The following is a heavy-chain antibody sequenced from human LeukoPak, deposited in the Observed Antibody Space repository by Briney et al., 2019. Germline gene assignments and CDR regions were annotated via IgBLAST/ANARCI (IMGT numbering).Heavy chain of an antibody. CDR1: GFTFSSYS. Sequence: GGSLRLSCAASGFTFSSYSMNWVRQAPGKGLEWVSSISSSSSYIYYADSVKGRFTISRDNAKNSLYLQMNSLRAEDTAVYYCARDGGDYVWGSYNDYWGKGTTVTVSS. CDR2: ISSSSSYI. J-gene: IGHJ6*04. CDR3: ARDGGDYVWGSYNDY. D-gene: IGHD3-16*01. V-gene: IGHV3-21*01.